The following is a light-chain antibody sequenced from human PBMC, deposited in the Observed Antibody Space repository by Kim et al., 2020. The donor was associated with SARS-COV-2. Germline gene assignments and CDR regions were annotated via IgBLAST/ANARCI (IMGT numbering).Light chain of an antibody. CDR3: QQYGDSVRT. Sequence: EIVLTQSPGTLSLSPGERATLSCRASQRISSNYLAWYQQKPGQAPRLLIYVASSRAPGIPDRFSASGSGTDFTLTISRLEPEDFAVYYCQQYGDSVRTFGQGTKVDIK. CDR1: QRISSNY. J-gene: IGKJ1*01. CDR2: VAS. V-gene: IGKV3-20*01.